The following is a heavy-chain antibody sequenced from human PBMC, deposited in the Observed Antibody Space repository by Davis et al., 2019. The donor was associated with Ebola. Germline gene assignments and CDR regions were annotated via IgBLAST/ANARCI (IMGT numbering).Heavy chain of an antibody. CDR2: IQSKTDGGTT. CDR3: LTEPSHTRGRFLDFTSFNI. J-gene: IGHJ3*02. D-gene: IGHD3-3*01. CDR1: GFTFSDAW. V-gene: IGHV3-15*01. Sequence: GESLKISCAASGFTFSDAWMTWVRQAPGKGLEWVGRIQSKTDGGTTDFAAPVKGRFTISRDDSKNTLGLQMNSLKTEDTAVYYCLTEPSHTRGRFLDFTSFNIWGQGTRVTVSS.